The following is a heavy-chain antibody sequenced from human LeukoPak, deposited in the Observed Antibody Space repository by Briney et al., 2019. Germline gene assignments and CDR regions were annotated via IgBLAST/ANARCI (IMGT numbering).Heavy chain of an antibody. J-gene: IGHJ4*02. D-gene: IGHD3-22*01. CDR3: ARLSSGYYWDS. CDR1: GYTFTSYY. V-gene: IGHV1-46*01. CDR2: INPSGGSTT. Sequence: ASVKVSCKASGYTFTSYYMHWVRQAPGQGLEWMGIINPSGGSTTSYAQKFQGRVTMTRDTSTSTVDMELSSLTSEDTAVYYCARLSSGYYWDSWGQGTLVTVSS.